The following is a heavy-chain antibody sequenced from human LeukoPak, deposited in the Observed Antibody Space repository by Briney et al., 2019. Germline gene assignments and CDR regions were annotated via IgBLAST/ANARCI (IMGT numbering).Heavy chain of an antibody. Sequence: SESLSLTCTVSGVSIRSTSYYWGWIRQPPGKGLEWIGSIYFSGNTYYNPSLKTRVTISIDTSKNQFSLKLTSVTAADTAIFYCASGYFVHTFDFWGQGTLGTVSS. CDR2: IYFSGNT. CDR1: GVSIRSTSYY. J-gene: IGHJ4*02. CDR3: ASGYFVHTFDF. V-gene: IGHV4-39*01. D-gene: IGHD5-18*01.